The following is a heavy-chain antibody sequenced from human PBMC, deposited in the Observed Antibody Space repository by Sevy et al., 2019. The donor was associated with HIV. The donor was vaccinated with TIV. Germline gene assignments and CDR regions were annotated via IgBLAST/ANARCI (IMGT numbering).Heavy chain of an antibody. D-gene: IGHD3-22*01. CDR3: ASFYDSSGYSYYYYGMDV. V-gene: IGHV3-48*03. J-gene: IGHJ6*02. CDR1: GFTFSSYE. Sequence: GGSLRLSCAASGFTFSSYEMNWVRQAPGKGLEWVSYISSSGSTIYYADSVKGRFTISRDNAKNSLYLQMNSLRAEDTAVYYCASFYDSSGYSYYYYGMDVWGQGTTVTVSS. CDR2: ISSSGSTI.